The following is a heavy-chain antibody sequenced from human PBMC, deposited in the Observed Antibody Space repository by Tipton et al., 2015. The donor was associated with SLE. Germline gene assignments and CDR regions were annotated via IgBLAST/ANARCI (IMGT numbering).Heavy chain of an antibody. CDR1: GGSFSGYY. V-gene: IGHV4-34*01. Sequence: TLSLTYAVYGGSFSGYYWSWIRQPPGKGLEWIGEINHSGSTNYNPSLKSRVTISVDTSKNQFSLKLSSVTAADTAVYYCARGSGYGDYWGQGTLVTVSS. CDR2: INHSGST. D-gene: IGHD5-12*01. J-gene: IGHJ4*02. CDR3: ARGSGYGDY.